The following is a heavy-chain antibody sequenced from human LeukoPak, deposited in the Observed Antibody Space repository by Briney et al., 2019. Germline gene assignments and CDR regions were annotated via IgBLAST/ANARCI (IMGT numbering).Heavy chain of an antibody. CDR3: AKDLASGSFFAFDY. J-gene: IGHJ4*02. Sequence: GGSLRLSCAASGFTFSSYAMSWVRQAPGKGLEWVSGISGSGFSTYSADSVKGRFTISRDNSKNTLYLQMNSLRAEDTAVYYCAKDLASGSFFAFDYWAQGTLVTVSS. CDR2: ISGSGFST. CDR1: GFTFSSYA. D-gene: IGHD1-26*01. V-gene: IGHV3-23*01.